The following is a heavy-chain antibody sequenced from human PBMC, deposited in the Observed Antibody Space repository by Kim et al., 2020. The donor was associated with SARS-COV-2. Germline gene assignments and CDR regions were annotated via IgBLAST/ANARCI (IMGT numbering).Heavy chain of an antibody. CDR3: ARAGVGIGPPVPFDI. J-gene: IGHJ3*02. Sequence: DSVKGRFTISRDNAKNSLYLQMNSLRAEDTAVYYCARAGVGIGPPVPFDIWGQGTMVTVSS. V-gene: IGHV3-7*01. D-gene: IGHD3-10*01.